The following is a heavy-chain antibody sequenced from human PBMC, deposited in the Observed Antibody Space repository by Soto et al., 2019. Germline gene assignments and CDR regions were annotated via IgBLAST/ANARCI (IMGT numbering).Heavy chain of an antibody. CDR3: ARDPAFGAADH. CDR1: GLPFSSSW. Sequence: DVQLVESGGGLVQPGGSLGLSCAASGLPFSSSWLTWFGQAPGQGLEWVAELNPDGTARFYVDSVRGRFAISRDNARNSLYLQMNSLRADDTAVYYCARDPAFGAADHWGQGTLVTVSS. CDR2: LNPDGTAR. V-gene: IGHV3-7*01. D-gene: IGHD3-16*01. J-gene: IGHJ4*02.